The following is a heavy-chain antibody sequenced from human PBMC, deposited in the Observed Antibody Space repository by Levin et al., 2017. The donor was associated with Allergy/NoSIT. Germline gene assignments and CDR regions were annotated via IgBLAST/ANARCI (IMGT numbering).Heavy chain of an antibody. Sequence: VASVKVSCAASGFAFRSHTMNWVRQAPGKGLEWVSSISGGSNNIHYADSVRGRFAISRDNAKNSLFLQMNNLRAEDTAVYYCARDSFDGSGYPYYFDYWGQGTLVSVSS. CDR2: ISGGSNNI. D-gene: IGHD3-22*01. J-gene: IGHJ4*02. CDR3: ARDSFDGSGYPYYFDY. V-gene: IGHV3-48*01. CDR1: GFAFRSHT.